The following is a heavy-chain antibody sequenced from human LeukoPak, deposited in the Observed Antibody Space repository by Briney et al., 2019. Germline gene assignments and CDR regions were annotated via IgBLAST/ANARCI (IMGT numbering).Heavy chain of an antibody. J-gene: IGHJ5*02. Sequence: SETLSLTCAVYGGSFSGYYWSWIRQPPGKGLEWIGEINHSGSTNYNPTLKSRVTISVDTSKNQFSLKLSSVTAADTAVYYCARFGGRSTLFNWFDPWGQGTLVTVSS. CDR3: ARFGGRSTLFNWFDP. D-gene: IGHD2-2*01. CDR2: INHSGST. CDR1: GGSFSGYY. V-gene: IGHV4-34*01.